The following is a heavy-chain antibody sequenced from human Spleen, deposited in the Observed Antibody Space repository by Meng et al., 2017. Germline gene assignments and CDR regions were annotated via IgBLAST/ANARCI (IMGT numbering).Heavy chain of an antibody. Sequence: QVQLQESGPGLVKPSQTLSLTCTVSGASISSGDYFWIWSRQPPGKGLEWIGYISYSGGTYSNPSLRSRLTISRDTSKNQISLELNSVTPEDTAVYYCARQEGAFDYWGQGTLVTVSS. CDR2: ISYSGGT. J-gene: IGHJ4*02. D-gene: IGHD3-16*01. V-gene: IGHV4-30-4*01. CDR3: ARQEGAFDY. CDR1: GASISSGDYF.